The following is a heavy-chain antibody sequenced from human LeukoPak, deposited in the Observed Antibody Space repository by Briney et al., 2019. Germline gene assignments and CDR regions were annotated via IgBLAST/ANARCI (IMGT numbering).Heavy chain of an antibody. V-gene: IGHV1-69*06. Sequence: SVKVSCKASGGTFSSYAISWVRQAPGQGLEWMGGIIPIFGTANYAQKFQGRVTMTEDTSTDTAYMELSSLRSEDTAVYYCATDSMVGATDPYYYYGMDVWGQGTTVTVSS. CDR3: ATDSMVGATDPYYYYGMDV. CDR1: GGTFSSYA. CDR2: IIPIFGTA. D-gene: IGHD1-26*01. J-gene: IGHJ6*02.